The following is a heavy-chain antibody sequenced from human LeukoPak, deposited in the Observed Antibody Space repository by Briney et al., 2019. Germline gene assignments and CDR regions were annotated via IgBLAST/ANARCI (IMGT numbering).Heavy chain of an antibody. J-gene: IGHJ3*02. D-gene: IGHD3-22*01. CDR2: IYYSGST. V-gene: IGHV4-59*01. CDR3: GREFQYYYDSSGSGGIDI. CDR1: GGSISSYY. Sequence: PSETLSLTCTVSGGSISSYYWSWIRQPPGKGLEWIGYIYYSGSTNYNPSLKSRVTISVDTSKNQFSLKLSSVTAADTAVYYCGREFQYYYDSSGSGGIDIWGQGTMVTVSS.